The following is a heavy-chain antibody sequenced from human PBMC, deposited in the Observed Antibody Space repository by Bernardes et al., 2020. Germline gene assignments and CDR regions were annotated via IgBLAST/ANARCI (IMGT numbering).Heavy chain of an antibody. V-gene: IGHV4-61*01. CDR1: GGSVSSGSYY. CDR3: ARDTRMYYYDSSGYYFDY. J-gene: IGHJ4*02. D-gene: IGHD3-22*01. Sequence: SETLSLTCTVSGGSVSSGSYYWSWIRQPPGKGLEWIGYIYYSGSTNYNPSLKSRVTISIDTSKNQFSLKLTSVTPADTAVYYCARDTRMYYYDSSGYYFDYWGQGALVTVSS. CDR2: IYYSGST.